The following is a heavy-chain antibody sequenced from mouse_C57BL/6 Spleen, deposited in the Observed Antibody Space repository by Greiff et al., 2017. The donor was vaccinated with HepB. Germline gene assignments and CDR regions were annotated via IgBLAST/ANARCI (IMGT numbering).Heavy chain of an antibody. J-gene: IGHJ1*03. CDR3: GLGSSYEYFDV. CDR1: GYTFTSYG. V-gene: IGHV1-81*01. Sequence: QVHVKQSGAELARPGASVKLSCKASGYTFTSYGISWVKQRTGQGLEWIGEIYPRSGNTYYNEKFKGKATLTADKSSSTAYMELRSLTSEDSAVYFCGLGSSYEYFDVWGTGTTVTVSS. D-gene: IGHD1-1*01. CDR2: IYPRSGNT.